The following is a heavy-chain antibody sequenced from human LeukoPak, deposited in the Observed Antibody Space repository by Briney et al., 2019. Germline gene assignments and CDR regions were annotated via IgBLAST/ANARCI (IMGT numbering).Heavy chain of an antibody. J-gene: IGHJ4*02. Sequence: GGSLRLSCAASGFTFSSYAMSWVCQAPGKGLEWVSAISGSGGSTYYADSVKGRFTISRDNSKNTLYLQMNSLRAEDTAVYYCAKDWAAAGTGYYFDYWGQGTLVTVSS. D-gene: IGHD6-13*01. CDR3: AKDWAAAGTGYYFDY. CDR2: ISGSGGST. CDR1: GFTFSSYA. V-gene: IGHV3-23*01.